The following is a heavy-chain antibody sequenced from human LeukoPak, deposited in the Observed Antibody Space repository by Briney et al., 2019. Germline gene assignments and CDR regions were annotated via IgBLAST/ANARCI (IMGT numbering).Heavy chain of an antibody. Sequence: GGSLRLSCAASGFTFSDYYMSWIRQAPGKGLEWVSYISSSSSTIYYADSVKGRFTISRDNAKNSLYLQMNRLRAEDTAVYYCAREDYYDSSGPTEDYWGQGTLVTVSS. J-gene: IGHJ4*02. CDR1: GFTFSDYY. V-gene: IGHV3-11*01. CDR2: ISSSSSTI. CDR3: AREDYYDSSGPTEDY. D-gene: IGHD3-22*01.